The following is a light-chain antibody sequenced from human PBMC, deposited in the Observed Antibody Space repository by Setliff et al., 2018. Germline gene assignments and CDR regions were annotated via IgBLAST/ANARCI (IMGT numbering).Light chain of an antibody. CDR3: SSFTSSTTDV. V-gene: IGLV2-14*01. CDR1: SSDVGGYNY. CDR2: AVS. J-gene: IGLJ1*01. Sequence: QSVLTQPASVSGSPGQSITISCTGTSSDVGGYNYVSWYQQHPGKAPEVIIYAVSNRPSGVSNRFSASKSGNTASLTISGLRAEDEANYYCSSFTSSTTDVFGTGTKVTVL.